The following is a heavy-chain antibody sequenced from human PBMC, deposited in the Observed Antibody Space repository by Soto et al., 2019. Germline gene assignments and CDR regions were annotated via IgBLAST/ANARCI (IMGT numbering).Heavy chain of an antibody. CDR2: SNSSSTI. CDR3: ATHPAFDY. J-gene: IGHJ4*02. Sequence: SNSSSTIFYADSVKGRFTISRDNTKNSLYLQMNSLRAEDTAVYYCATHPAFDYWGQGVLVTVS. V-gene: IGHV3-48*04.